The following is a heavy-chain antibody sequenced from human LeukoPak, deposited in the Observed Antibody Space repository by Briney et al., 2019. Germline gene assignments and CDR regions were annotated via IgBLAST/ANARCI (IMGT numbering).Heavy chain of an antibody. Sequence: SETLSLTCAVYGGSFSGYYWSWIRQPPGKGLEWIGEITRSGSANYNPSLKSRVTISVDTSKNQFSLKLSSVTAADTAVYYCASRRAVAGRGDYFDYWGQGTLVTVSS. CDR2: ITRSGSA. J-gene: IGHJ4*02. V-gene: IGHV4-34*01. CDR3: ASRRAVAGRGDYFDY. CDR1: GGSFSGYY. D-gene: IGHD6-19*01.